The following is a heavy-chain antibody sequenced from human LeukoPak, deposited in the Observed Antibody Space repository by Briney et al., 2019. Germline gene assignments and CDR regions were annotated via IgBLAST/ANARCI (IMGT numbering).Heavy chain of an antibody. CDR2: ISAYNGNT. D-gene: IGHD2-2*02. V-gene: IGHV1-18*01. Sequence: ASVKVSCKASGYTFTSYGISWVRQAPGQGHEWMGWISAYNGNTNYAQKLQGRVTMTTGTFTSTAYMELRSLRSDDTAVYYCARDIAVVPAAIPCWFDPWGQGTLVTVSS. CDR3: ARDIAVVPAAIPCWFDP. CDR1: GYTFTSYG. J-gene: IGHJ5*02.